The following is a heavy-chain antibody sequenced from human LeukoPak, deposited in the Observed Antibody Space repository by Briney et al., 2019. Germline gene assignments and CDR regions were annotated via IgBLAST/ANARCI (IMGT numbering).Heavy chain of an antibody. Sequence: SETLSLTCTVSGGSISSSSYYWGWIRQPPGKGLEWIGSIYYSGSTYYNPSLKSRVTISVDTSKNQFSLKLSSVTAADTAVYYCARGTQGYSSGWYFRSYYFDYWGQGTLVTVSS. CDR2: IYYSGST. D-gene: IGHD6-19*01. CDR1: GGSISSSSYY. V-gene: IGHV4-39*01. J-gene: IGHJ4*02. CDR3: ARGTQGYSSGWYFRSYYFDY.